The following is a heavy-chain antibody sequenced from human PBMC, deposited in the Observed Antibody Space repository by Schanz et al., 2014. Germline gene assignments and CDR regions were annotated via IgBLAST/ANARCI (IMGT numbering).Heavy chain of an antibody. CDR3: ASSHWVGAGTTIVDY. J-gene: IGHJ4*02. V-gene: IGHV4-59*01. Sequence: SWVRQAPGKGLEWIGYVNYIGSTKYNPSLESRVTISADTSKKQFSLKMTSVTTAVTVLYYCASSHWVGAGTTIVDYWGKTTLGTVSS. D-gene: IGHD3-10*01. CDR2: VNYIGST.